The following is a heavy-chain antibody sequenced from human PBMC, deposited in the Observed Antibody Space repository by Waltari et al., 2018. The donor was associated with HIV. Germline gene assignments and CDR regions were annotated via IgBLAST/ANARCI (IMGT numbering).Heavy chain of an antibody. D-gene: IGHD3-3*01. CDR3: ASSRIYDFWSGYYRYWFDP. CDR1: GYTFTSYA. J-gene: IGHJ5*02. V-gene: IGHV1-3*01. CDR2: INAGNGNT. Sequence: QVQLVQSGAEVKKPGASVKVSCKASGYTFTSYAMHWVRQAPGQRLEWMGWINAGNGNTKYSQKFQGRVTITRDTSASTAYMELSSLRSEDTAVYYCASSRIYDFWSGYYRYWFDPWGQGTLVTVSS.